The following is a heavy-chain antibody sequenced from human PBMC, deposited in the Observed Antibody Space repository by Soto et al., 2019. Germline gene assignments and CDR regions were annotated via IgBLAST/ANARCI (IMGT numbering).Heavy chain of an antibody. V-gene: IGHV3-33*01. CDR1: GFTFSSYG. J-gene: IGHJ4*02. CDR3: ARGVRGIYGDYAGY. D-gene: IGHD4-17*01. Sequence: GGSLRLSCAASGFTFSSYGMHWVRQAPGKGLEWVAVIWYDGSNKYYADSVKGRFTISRDNSKNTLYLQMNSLRAEDTAVYYCARGVRGIYGDYAGYWGQGTLVTVSS. CDR2: IWYDGSNK.